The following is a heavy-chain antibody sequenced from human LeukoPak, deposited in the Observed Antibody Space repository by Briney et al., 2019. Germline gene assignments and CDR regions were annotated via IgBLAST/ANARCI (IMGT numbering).Heavy chain of an antibody. CDR1: GYTFISYY. CDR2: INPSSGNT. V-gene: IGHV1-46*01. D-gene: IGHD1-20*01. Sequence: ASVKVSCKASGYTFISYYIHWVRQAPGQGLEWMGLINPSSGNTPYAQQFQGRVTRTRDTSTSTVYMELSSLRSEDTAVYYCARHSLIGTTPFDYWGQGTLVTVPS. CDR3: ARHSLIGTTPFDY. J-gene: IGHJ4*02.